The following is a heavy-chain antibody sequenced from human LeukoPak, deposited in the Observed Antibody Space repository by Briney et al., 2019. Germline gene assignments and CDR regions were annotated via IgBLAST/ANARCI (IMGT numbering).Heavy chain of an antibody. Sequence: SETLSLPCTVSGGSMSSGGYYWSWIRQHPGEGLEWIGYIYYSGSTYYNPSLKRRVTISVDTSKNQFSLKLSSVTAADTAVYYCARDKSDNWNYYFDYWGQGTLVTVSS. CDR2: IYYSGST. D-gene: IGHD1-7*01. CDR1: GGSMSSGGYY. J-gene: IGHJ4*02. CDR3: ARDKSDNWNYYFDY. V-gene: IGHV4-31*03.